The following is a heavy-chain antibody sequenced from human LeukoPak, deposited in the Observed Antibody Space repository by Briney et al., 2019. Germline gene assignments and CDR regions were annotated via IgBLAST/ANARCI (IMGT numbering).Heavy chain of an antibody. CDR3: ARGVYCSSTTCYMDHFDY. Sequence: GGSLRLSCGASGFTFSTYSMNWVRQAPGKGLEWVSSIGSSNTYIYYADSVKGRITISRDNAKNSLYLQMNSLRAEDTAVYYCARGVYCSSTTCYMDHFDYWGQGTLVTVSS. J-gene: IGHJ4*02. V-gene: IGHV3-21*01. CDR2: IGSSNTYI. D-gene: IGHD2-2*02. CDR1: GFTFSTYS.